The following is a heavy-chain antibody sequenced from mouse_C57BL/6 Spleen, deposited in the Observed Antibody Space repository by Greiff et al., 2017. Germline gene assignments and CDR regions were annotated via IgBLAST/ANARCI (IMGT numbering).Heavy chain of an antibody. CDR3: ARNRGGTGAWYFDV. CDR1: GFSLTSYA. CDR2: IWTGGGT. J-gene: IGHJ1*03. V-gene: IGHV2-9-1*01. D-gene: IGHD4-1*01. Sequence: VKLMESGPGLVAPSQRLSITCTVSGFSLTSYAISWVRQPPGKGLEWLGVIWTGGGTNYNSALKSRLSISKDNSKSQVFLKMNIPQTDDTARYYCARNRGGTGAWYFDVWGTGTTVTVSS.